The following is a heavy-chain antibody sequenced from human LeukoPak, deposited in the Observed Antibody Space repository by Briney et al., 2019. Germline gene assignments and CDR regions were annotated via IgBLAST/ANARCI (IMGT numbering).Heavy chain of an antibody. Sequence: ASVKVSCKASGYTFTGYYMHWVRQAPGQGLEWMGRINPNSGGTNYAQKFQGRVTMTRDTSISTAYMELSRLRSDDTAVYYCARVEAGPAAQMGLYYYYYMDVWGKGTTVTVSS. J-gene: IGHJ6*03. D-gene: IGHD2-2*01. V-gene: IGHV1-2*06. CDR2: INPNSGGT. CDR3: ARVEAGPAAQMGLYYYYYMDV. CDR1: GYTFTGYY.